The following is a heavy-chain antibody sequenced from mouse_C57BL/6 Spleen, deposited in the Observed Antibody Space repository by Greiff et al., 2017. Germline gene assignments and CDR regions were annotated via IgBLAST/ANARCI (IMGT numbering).Heavy chain of an antibody. V-gene: IGHV1-53*01. CDR3: ARSGKGCAY. CDR2: INPSNGGT. J-gene: IGHJ3*01. Sequence: KPGHGLEWIGNINPSNGGTNYNEKFKSKATLTVDKSSSTAYMQLSSLTSEDSAVYYCARSGKGCAYWGQGTLVTVSA. D-gene: IGHD3-1*01.